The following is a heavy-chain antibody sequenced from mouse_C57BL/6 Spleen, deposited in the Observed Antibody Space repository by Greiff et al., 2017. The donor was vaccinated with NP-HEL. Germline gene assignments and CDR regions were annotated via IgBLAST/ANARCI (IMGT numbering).Heavy chain of an antibody. CDR1: GFTFSSYA. J-gene: IGHJ3*01. V-gene: IGHV5-4*03. Sequence: EVKLVESGGGLVKPGGSLKLSCAASGFTFSSYAMSWVRQTPEKRLEWVATLSDGGSYTYYPDNVKGRFTISRDNAKNNLYLQMSHLKSEDTAMYYCARGLLRSPWFAYWGQGTLVTVSA. CDR2: LSDGGSYT. D-gene: IGHD1-1*01. CDR3: ARGLLRSPWFAY.